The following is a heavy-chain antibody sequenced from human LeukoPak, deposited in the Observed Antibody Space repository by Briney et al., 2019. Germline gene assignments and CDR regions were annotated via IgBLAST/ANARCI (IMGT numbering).Heavy chain of an antibody. Sequence: PSDTLSLTCTVSGGPISNYYWSWIRQPPGKGLEWIGYIYYSGSTNYNPSLKSRLTMSVDTSKNQFSLKLTSVTAADTAVYYCARRGFCSSTSCYVFDYWGQGSLVTVSS. D-gene: IGHD2-2*01. CDR3: ARRGFCSSTSCYVFDY. CDR2: IYYSGST. V-gene: IGHV4-59*07. CDR1: GGPISNYY. J-gene: IGHJ4*02.